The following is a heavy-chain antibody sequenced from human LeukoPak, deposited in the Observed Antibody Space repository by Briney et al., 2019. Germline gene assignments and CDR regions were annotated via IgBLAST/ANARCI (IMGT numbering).Heavy chain of an antibody. D-gene: IGHD5-24*01. CDR2: IYPDGSET. CDR3: ARASRDGYNQNFDH. CDR1: GYSFSTYW. Sequence: GESLKISCEGLGYSFSTYWSAWVRQRPGKGLEWMGIIYPDGSETRYDPSFEGQVTISADRSTSTAYLQWSSLRASDTAMYYCARASRDGYNQNFDHWGQRTLVTVSS. J-gene: IGHJ4*02. V-gene: IGHV5-51*01.